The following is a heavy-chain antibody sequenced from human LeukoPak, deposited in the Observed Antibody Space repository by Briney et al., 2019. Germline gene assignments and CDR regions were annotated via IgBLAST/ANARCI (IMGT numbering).Heavy chain of an antibody. CDR3: AKAPVTTCRGAYCYPFDY. J-gene: IGHJ4*02. CDR1: GFTFSSYG. D-gene: IGHD2-21*01. Sequence: GGSLRLSCAASGFTFSSYGMHWVRQAPGKGLEWVAYIQYDGSNEQYADSVKGRFSISRDSSKNTLFLQMNGLRPEDAAVYYCAKAPVTTCRGAYCYPFDYWGQGTLVTVSS. V-gene: IGHV3-30*02. CDR2: IQYDGSNE.